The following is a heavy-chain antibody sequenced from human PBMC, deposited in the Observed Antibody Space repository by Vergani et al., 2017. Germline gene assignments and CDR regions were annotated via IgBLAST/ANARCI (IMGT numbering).Heavy chain of an antibody. CDR1: GDSLTELT. CDR2: FDPEHGEV. Sequence: QVQLVQSGSEVRKPGASVKVSCQVSGDSLTELTIHWVRQAPGKGPEGMGGFDPEHGEVTFAHHIQGRVTMTEDRSKDTAYMELSSLRPEDTALYYCAIVTHYYDSSGYYLDYWGQGTLVTVSS. V-gene: IGHV1-24*01. CDR3: AIVTHYYDSSGYYLDY. J-gene: IGHJ4*02. D-gene: IGHD3-22*01.